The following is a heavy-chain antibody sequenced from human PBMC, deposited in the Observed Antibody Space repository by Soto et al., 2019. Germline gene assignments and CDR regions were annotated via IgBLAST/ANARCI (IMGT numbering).Heavy chain of an antibody. CDR3: ARDGVIVGATPDAFDI. D-gene: IGHD1-26*01. CDR2: ISSSSSYI. J-gene: IGHJ3*02. V-gene: IGHV3-21*01. CDR1: GFTFSSYA. Sequence: PGGSLRLSCAASGFTFSSYAMHWVRQAPGKGLEWVSSISSSSSYIYYADSVKGRFTISRDNAKNSLYLQMNSLRAEDTAVYYCARDGVIVGATPDAFDIWGQGTMVTVSS.